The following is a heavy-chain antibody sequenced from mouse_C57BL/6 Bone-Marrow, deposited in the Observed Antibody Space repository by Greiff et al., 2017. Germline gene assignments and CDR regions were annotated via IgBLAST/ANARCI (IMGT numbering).Heavy chain of an antibody. J-gene: IGHJ2*01. V-gene: IGHV1-5*01. CDR2: IYPGNSDT. CDR1: GYTFTSYW. CDR3: TGEDYERGFDY. D-gene: IGHD2-4*01. Sequence: VQLQQSGTVLARPGASVKMSCKTSGYTFTSYWMHWVKQRPGPGLEWIGAIYPGNSDTSYNQKFKGKAKLTAVTSASPAYMELSRLTNEDSAVXYCTGEDYERGFDYWGQGTTLTVSS.